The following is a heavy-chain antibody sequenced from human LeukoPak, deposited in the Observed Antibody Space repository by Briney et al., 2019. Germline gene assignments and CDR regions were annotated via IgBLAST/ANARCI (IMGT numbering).Heavy chain of an antibody. CDR2: ITGGHYAT. CDR1: GFSFSSFA. V-gene: IGHV3-23*01. D-gene: IGHD4-17*01. J-gene: IGHJ5*02. Sequence: GGSLRLSCAASGFSFSSFAMTWVRQAPGKGLEWVSSITGGHYATYNTDSVKGRFTISRDNAKNTLYLQMNSLRAGDTAIYYCTKDPNGDYIGAFDPWGQGTLVTVSS. CDR3: TKDPNGDYIGAFDP.